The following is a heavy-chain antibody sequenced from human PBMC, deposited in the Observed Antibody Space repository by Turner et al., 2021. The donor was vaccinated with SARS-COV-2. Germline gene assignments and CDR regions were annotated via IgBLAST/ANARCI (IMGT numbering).Heavy chain of an antibody. CDR1: GCTFSSYA. Sequence: QVQLVQSGAEVKKPGSSVKVSCTASGCTFSSYALSWVRQAPGQGLEWMGGIIPIFGTTNYAQKFQARVTITADESTSTAYMELSSLRSEDTAVYYCARVGSSVVPYYYSGVDVWGQGTTVTVSS. D-gene: IGHD3-22*01. J-gene: IGHJ6*02. CDR3: ARVGSSVVPYYYSGVDV. CDR2: IIPIFGTT. V-gene: IGHV1-69*01.